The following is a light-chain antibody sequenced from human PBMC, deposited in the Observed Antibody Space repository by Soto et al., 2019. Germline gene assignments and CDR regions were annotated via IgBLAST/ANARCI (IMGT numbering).Light chain of an antibody. Sequence: EIVLTQSPATLSLSPGERATLSCRASQSVSSYLACYQQKPAQAPRLLIYDASNRATGIPARFSGSGSGTDFTLTISSLEPEDFAVYYCQQRSNWPWTFGQGTKVDIK. V-gene: IGKV3-11*01. J-gene: IGKJ1*01. CDR2: DAS. CDR3: QQRSNWPWT. CDR1: QSVSSY.